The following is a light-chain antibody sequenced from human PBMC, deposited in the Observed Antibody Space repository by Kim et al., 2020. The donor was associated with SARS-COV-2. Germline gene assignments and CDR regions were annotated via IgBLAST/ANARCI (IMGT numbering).Light chain of an antibody. CDR1: TGAVTSGSC. CDR3: LLYYGGAQL. J-gene: IGLJ3*02. Sequence: GGTVTLTCASSTGAVTSGSCPSWFQQKPGQAPRALIYGTTNKRSWTPARFSGSLLGGKAALTLSGVQPEDEAEYYCLLYYGGAQLFGGGTQLTVL. V-gene: IGLV7-43*01. CDR2: GTT.